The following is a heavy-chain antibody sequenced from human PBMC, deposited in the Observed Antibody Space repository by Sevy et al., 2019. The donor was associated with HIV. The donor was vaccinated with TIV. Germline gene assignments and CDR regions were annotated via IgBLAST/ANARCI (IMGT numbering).Heavy chain of an antibody. CDR3: ARDNSGSFHFDY. CDR1: GFTFGSYG. Sequence: EGSLRLSCAASGFTFGSYGMHWVRQAPGRGLEWVSFISYDKSERYYGDSVRGRFTISRDNFKNTLWLQMNSLRPEDTAVYYCARDNSGSFHFDYWGQGTLVTVSS. J-gene: IGHJ4*02. D-gene: IGHD3-22*01. CDR2: ISYDKSER. V-gene: IGHV3-30*03.